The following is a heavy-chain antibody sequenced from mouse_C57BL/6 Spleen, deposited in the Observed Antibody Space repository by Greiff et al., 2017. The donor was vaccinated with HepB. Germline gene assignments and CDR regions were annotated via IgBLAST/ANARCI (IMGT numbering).Heavy chain of an antibody. J-gene: IGHJ2*01. V-gene: IGHV1-42*01. CDR2: INPSTGGT. D-gene: IGHD1-1*01. Sequence: EVKLQESGPELVKPGASVKISCKASGYSFTGYYMNWVKQSPEKSLEWIGEINPSTGGTTYNQKFKAKATLTVDKSSSTAYMQLKSLTSEDSAVYYCASLITTVVAPYYFDYWGQGTTLTVSS. CDR3: ASLITTVVAPYYFDY. CDR1: GYSFTGYY.